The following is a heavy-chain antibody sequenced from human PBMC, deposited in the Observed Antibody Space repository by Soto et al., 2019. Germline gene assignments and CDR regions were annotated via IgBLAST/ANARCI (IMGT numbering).Heavy chain of an antibody. CDR3: ARDDYADSFQTLDY. Sequence: PGGSLRLSCAASEFAFRSYSMQWVRQSPGKGLEWVSVISYDGSNKYYADSVKGRFTISRDNSKNTLYLQMNSLRAEDTAVYYCARDDYADSFQTLDYWGQGTLVTVSS. J-gene: IGHJ4*02. V-gene: IGHV3-30-3*01. CDR1: EFAFRSYS. D-gene: IGHD4-17*01. CDR2: ISYDGSNK.